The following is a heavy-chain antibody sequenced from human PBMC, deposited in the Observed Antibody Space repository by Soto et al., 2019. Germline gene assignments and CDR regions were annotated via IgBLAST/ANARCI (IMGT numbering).Heavy chain of an antibody. CDR1: GFTFSSFD. D-gene: IGHD4-17*01. J-gene: IGHJ4*02. CDR2: IHRASTYI. V-gene: IGHV3-21*06. Sequence: GGSLRLSCATSGFTFSSFDMDWVRQAPGKGLEWVSSIHRASTYIYYADSVRGRFTISRDNAKSSLYLQMNSLTVEDTAVYYCARRAVTTYHFFDYWGQGALVTVSS. CDR3: ARRAVTTYHFFDY.